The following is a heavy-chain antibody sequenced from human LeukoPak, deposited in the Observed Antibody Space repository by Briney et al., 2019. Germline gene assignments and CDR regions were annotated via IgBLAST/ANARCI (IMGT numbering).Heavy chain of an antibody. CDR3: AKDRAAGQQLAPFDY. V-gene: IGHV3-30*02. D-gene: IGHD6-13*01. CDR1: GFTFSRYG. CDR2: IRYDGSNK. Sequence: GGSLRLSCAASGFTFSRYGMHWVRQAPGKGLEWVAFIRYDGSNKYYADSVKGRFTISRDNSKNTLYLQMNSLRAEDTAVYYCAKDRAAGQQLAPFDYWAQGTLVTVSS. J-gene: IGHJ4*02.